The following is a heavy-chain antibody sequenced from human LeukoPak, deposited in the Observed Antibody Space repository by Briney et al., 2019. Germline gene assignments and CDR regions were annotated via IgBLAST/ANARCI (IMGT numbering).Heavy chain of an antibody. CDR1: GGTFSSYA. Sequence: SVRVSCKASGGTFSSYAISWVRQAPGQGLEWMGGIIPICGTANYAQKLHVRVTITTDESTSTAYMELSSLRSEDTAVYYCAPPAPHHWFDPWGQGTLVTVSS. V-gene: IGHV1-69*05. J-gene: IGHJ5*02. CDR3: APPAPHHWFDP. CDR2: IIPICGTA.